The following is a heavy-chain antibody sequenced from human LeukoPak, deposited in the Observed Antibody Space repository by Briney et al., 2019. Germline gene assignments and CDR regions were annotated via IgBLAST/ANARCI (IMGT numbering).Heavy chain of an antibody. Sequence: ASVKVSCKASGYTFTGYCMHWVRQATGQGGEWMGWINPNSGGTNYAQKFQGRVTMTRDTSISTAYMELSRLRSDDTAVYYCARVFVAVAGTSYFDYWGQGTLVTVSS. CDR1: GYTFTGYC. D-gene: IGHD6-19*01. J-gene: IGHJ4*02. V-gene: IGHV1-2*02. CDR2: INPNSGGT. CDR3: ARVFVAVAGTSYFDY.